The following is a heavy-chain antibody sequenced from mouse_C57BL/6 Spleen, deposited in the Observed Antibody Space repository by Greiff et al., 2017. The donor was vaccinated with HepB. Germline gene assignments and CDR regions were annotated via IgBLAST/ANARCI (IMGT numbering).Heavy chain of an antibody. J-gene: IGHJ2*01. D-gene: IGHD1-1*01. CDR2: IYPGSGNT. Sequence: VHLVESGAELVRPGASVKLSCKASGYTFTDYYINWVKQRPGQGLEWIARIYPGSGNTYYNEKFKGKATLTAEKSSSTAYMQLSSLTSEDSAVYFCAREKVNYYGNFDYWGQGTTLTVSS. CDR1: GYTFTDYY. CDR3: AREKVNYYGNFDY. V-gene: IGHV1-76*01.